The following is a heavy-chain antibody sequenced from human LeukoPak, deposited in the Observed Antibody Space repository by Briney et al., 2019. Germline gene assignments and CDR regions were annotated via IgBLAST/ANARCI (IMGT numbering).Heavy chain of an antibody. V-gene: IGHV4-34*01. CDR1: GGSFSGYY. Sequence: SETLSLTCAVYGGSFSGYYWSWIRQPPGKGLEWIGEINHSGSTNYNPSLKSRVTISVDTSKNQFSLKLSSVTAADTAVYYCARGEWSIKEYYFDYWGQGTLVTVSS. D-gene: IGHD3-3*01. CDR2: INHSGST. J-gene: IGHJ4*02. CDR3: ARGEWSIKEYYFDY.